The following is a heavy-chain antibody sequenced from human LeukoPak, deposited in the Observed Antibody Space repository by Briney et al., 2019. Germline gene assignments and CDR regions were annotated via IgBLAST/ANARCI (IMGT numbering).Heavy chain of an antibody. Sequence: PGGSLRLSCAASGFTFSSYWMHWVRQAPGKGLEWVSYISGDNNNMYYTDSVKGRFTISRDNAKNSLYLQMNSLRDGDTAVYYCARILRGSGSYGAFDIWGQGTMVSVSS. D-gene: IGHD3-10*01. V-gene: IGHV3-48*02. CDR2: ISGDNNNM. J-gene: IGHJ3*02. CDR1: GFTFSSYW. CDR3: ARILRGSGSYGAFDI.